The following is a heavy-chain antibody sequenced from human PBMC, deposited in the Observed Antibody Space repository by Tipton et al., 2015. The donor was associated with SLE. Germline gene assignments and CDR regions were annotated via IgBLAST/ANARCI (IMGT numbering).Heavy chain of an antibody. V-gene: IGHV4-34*01. J-gene: IGHJ4*02. CDR2: INHSGST. D-gene: IGHD1-1*01. Sequence: TLSLTCAVYGGSFSGYYWSWIRQPPGKGLEWIGEINHSGSTNYNPSLKSRVTILVDTSKNQFSLKLSSVTAADTAVYYCARGILEPGDYWGQGTLVTVSS. CDR1: GGSFSGYY. CDR3: ARGILEPGDY.